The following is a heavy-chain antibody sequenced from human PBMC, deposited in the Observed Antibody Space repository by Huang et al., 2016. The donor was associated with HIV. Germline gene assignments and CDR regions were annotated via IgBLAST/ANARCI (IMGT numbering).Heavy chain of an antibody. CDR2: MSANSGNM. Sequence: QVQLVQSGAEVKKPGASVRVSCRASGYTFTSYDINWVRQATGQRPEWMGWMSANSGNMGSEQNFQGRVIMTRNVSIDTAYMELSGLRSDDTAVYYCARSRILDFWGQGTLVIVSS. CDR3: ARSRILDF. V-gene: IGHV1-8*01. CDR1: GYTFTSYD. J-gene: IGHJ4*01.